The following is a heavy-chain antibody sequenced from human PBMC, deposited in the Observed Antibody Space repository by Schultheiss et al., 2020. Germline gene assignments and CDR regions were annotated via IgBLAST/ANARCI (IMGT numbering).Heavy chain of an antibody. CDR2: ISGGSSYI. Sequence: GGSLRLSCAGSGFTFRTYTMNWVRQVPGKGLEWVSSISGGSSYIHYADSVEGRFTISRDNAKNSLYLQMNSLRAEDTAVYYCAKDRRSSSSSIGPWGQGTLVTVSS. V-gene: IGHV3-21*04. D-gene: IGHD6-6*01. CDR3: AKDRRSSSSSIGP. CDR1: GFTFRTYT. J-gene: IGHJ5*02.